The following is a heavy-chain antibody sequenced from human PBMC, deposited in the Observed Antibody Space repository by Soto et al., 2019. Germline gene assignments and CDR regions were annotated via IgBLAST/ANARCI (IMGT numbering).Heavy chain of an antibody. Sequence: QVQLVQSGAEVKKPGASVKVSCKASGYTFTSYGISWVRQAPGQGLEWMGWISGYNGNTHYAQKLQGRVTMTTDTSTSTAYMELRSLRSDDTAVYYCARSPTGIAAAGTYNWFDPWGQGTLVTVSS. J-gene: IGHJ5*02. CDR2: ISGYNGNT. D-gene: IGHD6-13*01. V-gene: IGHV1-18*01. CDR1: GYTFTSYG. CDR3: ARSPTGIAAAGTYNWFDP.